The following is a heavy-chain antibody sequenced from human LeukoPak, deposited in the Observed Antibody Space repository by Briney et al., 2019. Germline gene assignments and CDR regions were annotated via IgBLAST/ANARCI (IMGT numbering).Heavy chain of an antibody. D-gene: IGHD3-10*01. V-gene: IGHV3-7*01. CDR2: IKQDGSEK. CDR3: ARVSRGVDRSLDY. CDR1: GFTFSKHW. Sequence: GGSLRLSCAASGFTFSKHWMSWVRQAPGKGLEWVANIKQDGSEKYYVDSVKGRFTISRDNAKNSLYLQMNGLRAEDTAVYYCARVSRGVDRSLDYWGQGTLVTVSS. J-gene: IGHJ4*02.